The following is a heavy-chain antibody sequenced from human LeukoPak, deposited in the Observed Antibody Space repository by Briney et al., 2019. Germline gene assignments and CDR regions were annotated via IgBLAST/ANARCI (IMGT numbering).Heavy chain of an antibody. V-gene: IGHV1-18*04. CDR3: ARDLVTYYYDSSGYSLDY. J-gene: IGHJ4*02. CDR2: ISAYNGNT. Sequence: ASVKVSCKASGYTFTGYYMHWVRQAPGQGLEWMGWISAYNGNTNYAQKLQGRVTMTTDTSTSTAYMELRSLRSDDTAVYYCARDLVTYYYDSSGYSLDYWGQGTLVTVSS. D-gene: IGHD3-22*01. CDR1: GYTFTGYY.